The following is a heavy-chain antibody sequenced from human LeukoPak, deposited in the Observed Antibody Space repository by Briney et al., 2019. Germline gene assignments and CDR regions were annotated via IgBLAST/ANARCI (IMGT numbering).Heavy chain of an antibody. D-gene: IGHD6-25*01. J-gene: IGHJ6*03. Sequence: SETLSLTCTVSGGSISRYYWSWIRQPPGKGRDWIGYVYYSGSTNYNPSLKSRVTISLDTSKNQFSLKLSSVTAAETAVYYCARQTSVGQRPLTGFYYYYYMDVWGKGTTVTVSS. CDR1: GGSISRYY. CDR2: VYYSGST. CDR3: ARQTSVGQRPLTGFYYYYYMDV. V-gene: IGHV4-59*08.